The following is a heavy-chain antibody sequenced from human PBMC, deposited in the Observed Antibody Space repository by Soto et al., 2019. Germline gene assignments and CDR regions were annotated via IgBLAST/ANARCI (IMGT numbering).Heavy chain of an antibody. Sequence: QVQLVQSGAEVKKPGSSVKVSCKASGGTFSSYAISWVRQAPGQGLEWMGGIIPIFGTSNYAQKFQGSVTITADESTSTAYTVLRSLRTEATATYYCARTNTAMVTGWFDPWGQGTPVTVSS. J-gene: IGHJ5*02. CDR1: GGTFSSYA. D-gene: IGHD5-18*01. CDR3: ARTNTAMVTGWFDP. CDR2: IIPIFGTS. V-gene: IGHV1-69*12.